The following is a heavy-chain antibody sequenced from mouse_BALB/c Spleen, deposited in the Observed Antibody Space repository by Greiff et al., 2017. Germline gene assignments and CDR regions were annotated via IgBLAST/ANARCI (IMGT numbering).Heavy chain of an antibody. Sequence: EVQGVESGGGLVQPGGSRKLSCAASGFTFSSFGMHWVRQAPEKGLEWVAYISSGSSTIYYADTVKGRFTISRDNPKNTLFLQMTSLRSEDTAMYYCAREGDYYGSTWFAYWGQGTLVTVSA. V-gene: IGHV5-17*02. CDR2: ISSGSSTI. CDR3: AREGDYYGSTWFAY. D-gene: IGHD1-1*01. CDR1: GFTFSSFG. J-gene: IGHJ3*01.